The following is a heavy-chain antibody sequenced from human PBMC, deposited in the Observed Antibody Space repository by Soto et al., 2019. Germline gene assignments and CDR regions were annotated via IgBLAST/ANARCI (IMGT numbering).Heavy chain of an antibody. J-gene: IGHJ6*02. Sequence: SETLSLTCTVSGGSISSYYWSWIRQPPGKGLGWMGYISYSGSTNYNPSLKSRVTISVDTSKNQFSLMLSSVTAADTAVYYCARGQGGPGYDSSGYQETGYYYYVMDVWGHGTTVTVSS. V-gene: IGHV4-59*01. D-gene: IGHD3-22*01. CDR3: ARGQGGPGYDSSGYQETGYYYYVMDV. CDR1: GGSISSYY. CDR2: ISYSGST.